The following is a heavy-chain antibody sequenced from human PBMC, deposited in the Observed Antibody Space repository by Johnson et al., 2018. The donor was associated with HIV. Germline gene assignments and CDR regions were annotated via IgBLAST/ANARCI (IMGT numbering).Heavy chain of an antibody. CDR1: GFTLSSYW. J-gene: IGHJ3*02. V-gene: IGHV3-7*02. D-gene: IGHD1-26*01. Sequence: VLLVESGGGLVQPGGSLRVSCAASGFTLSSYWMSWVRQAPGKGLEWVANIKQDGSEKYYVDSVKGRFTISRDNAKNSLYLQMNSLRAGDTAVYYCARSRWGSTLGALDIWGQGTMVTVSS. CDR3: ARSRWGSTLGALDI. CDR2: IKQDGSEK.